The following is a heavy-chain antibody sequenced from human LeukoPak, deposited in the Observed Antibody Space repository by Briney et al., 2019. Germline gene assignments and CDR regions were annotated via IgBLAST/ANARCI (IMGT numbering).Heavy chain of an antibody. Sequence: GGSLRLSCAASGFTFSSYAMSWVRQAPGKGLEWVSAFSGSGGSTYYADSVKGRFTISRDNSKNTLYLQMNSLRAEDTAVYYCAKLGAGYYYYYMDVWGKGTTVTVSS. CDR2: FSGSGGST. CDR3: AKLGAGYYYYYMDV. V-gene: IGHV3-23*01. CDR1: GFTFSSYA. J-gene: IGHJ6*03. D-gene: IGHD4/OR15-4a*01.